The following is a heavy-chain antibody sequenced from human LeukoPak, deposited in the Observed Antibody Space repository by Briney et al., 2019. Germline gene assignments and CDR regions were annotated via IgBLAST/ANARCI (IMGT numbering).Heavy chain of an antibody. CDR2: IIPSIGSV. Sequence: SVKVSCKASGGSFSSYAISWVRQAPGQGLEWMGRIIPSIGSVNYAQKFQGRVTITADKSTSTAYMELSSLTSEDTAVYYCARVLYWGQGTLVTVSS. CDR3: ARVLY. J-gene: IGHJ4*02. CDR1: GGSFSSYA. V-gene: IGHV1-69*04.